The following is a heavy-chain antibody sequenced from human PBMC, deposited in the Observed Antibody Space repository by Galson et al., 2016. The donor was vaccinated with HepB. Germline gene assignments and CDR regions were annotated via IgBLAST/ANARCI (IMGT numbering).Heavy chain of an antibody. J-gene: IGHJ6*02. Sequence: SLRLSCAASGFSLSSYGMHWVRQAPGKGLEWVANIKQDGSEKYYVDSVKGRFTISRDNAKNSLYLQMNSLRAEDTAVYYCARDGPGGYRYGFYYYYVMDVWGQGTTVTVSS. CDR2: IKQDGSEK. CDR3: ARDGPGGYRYGFYYYYVMDV. V-gene: IGHV3-7*03. CDR1: GFSLSSYG. D-gene: IGHD5-18*01.